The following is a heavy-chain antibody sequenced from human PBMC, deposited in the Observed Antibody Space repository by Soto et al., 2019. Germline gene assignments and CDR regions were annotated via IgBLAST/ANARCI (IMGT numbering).Heavy chain of an antibody. CDR3: ARGIRGHYAFDV. D-gene: IGHD5-12*01. CDR2: VKTDGST. V-gene: IGHV3-74*02. Sequence: EVQLEESGGDLVQPGGSLRLSCAASGITFSSYWMLWVRQAPGKGLVWVSRVKTDGSTYYADSVKGRFTIFRDNAKNTLYLQMNSLTVEDTAVYYCARGIRGHYAFDVWGQGTMVTVSS. J-gene: IGHJ3*01. CDR1: GITFSSYW.